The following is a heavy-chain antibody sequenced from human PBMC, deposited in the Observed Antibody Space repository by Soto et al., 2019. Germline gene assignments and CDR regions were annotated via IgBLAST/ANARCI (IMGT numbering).Heavy chain of an antibody. D-gene: IGHD4-17*01. CDR3: ARVGGYYGDFPNFDY. CDR1: GSSISPYY. V-gene: IGHV4-59*01. Sequence: ETLSLTCIVSGSSISPYYWTWIRQPPGKGLEWVGNIYYTGTTNYNPSLKSRVTMSVDMFKNHCSLKLSSVTAADTAVYFCARVGGYYGDFPNFDYWGQGALVTVSS. J-gene: IGHJ4*02. CDR2: IYYTGTT.